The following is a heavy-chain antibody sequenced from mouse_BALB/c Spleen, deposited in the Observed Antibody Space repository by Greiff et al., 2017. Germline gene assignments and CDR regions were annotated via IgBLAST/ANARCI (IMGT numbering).Heavy chain of an antibody. J-gene: IGHJ4*01. D-gene: IGHD2-4*01. CDR2: IYPGGGYT. V-gene: IGHV1-63*02. CDR1: GYTFTNYW. Sequence: VQLQQSGAELVRPGTSVKISCKASGYTFTNYWLGWVKQRPGHGLEWIGDIYPGGGYTNYNEKFKGKATLTADTSSSTAYMQLSSLTSEDSAVYFCARHYDYDEDAMDYWGQGTSVTVSS. CDR3: ARHYDYDEDAMDY.